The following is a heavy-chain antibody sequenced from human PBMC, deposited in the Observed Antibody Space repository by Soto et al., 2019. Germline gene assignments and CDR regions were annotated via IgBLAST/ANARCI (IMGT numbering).Heavy chain of an antibody. J-gene: IGHJ4*02. D-gene: IGHD6-19*01. CDR2: IFSIFGTT. V-gene: IGHV1-69*13. Sequence: SVKVSCKASGGTFSTYTISWVRQAPGQGLEWMGGIFSIFGTTNYAQKFQDRVTITADESTSTAYMELSSLRSEDTAVYYCATGEPRRIAVAGSYFDYWGQGTLVTVSS. CDR3: ATGEPRRIAVAGSYFDY. CDR1: GGTFSTYT.